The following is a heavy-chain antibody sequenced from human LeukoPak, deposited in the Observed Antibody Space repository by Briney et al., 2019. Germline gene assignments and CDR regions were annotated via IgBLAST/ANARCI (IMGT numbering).Heavy chain of an antibody. CDR3: ARASSFDKTTRWNPAYFGP. V-gene: IGHV4-34*01. CDR2: INHSGTT. CDR1: GFTFSSYW. J-gene: IGHJ5*02. Sequence: GSLRLSCAASGFTFSSYWMSWVRQAPGKGLEWIGEINHSGTTNYNPSLKSRVTISVDTSKNQVSLDLASVTAADTAVYYCARASSFDKTTRWNPAYFGPWGPGSLVTVAS. D-gene: IGHD1-1*01.